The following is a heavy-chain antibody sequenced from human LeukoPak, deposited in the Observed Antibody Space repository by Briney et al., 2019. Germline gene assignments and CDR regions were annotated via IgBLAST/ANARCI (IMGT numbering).Heavy chain of an antibody. J-gene: IGHJ6*04. CDR2: ISSSSSYT. V-gene: IGHV3-11*06. Sequence: GSLRLSCAASGFTFSDYYMSWIRQAPGKGLEWVSYISSSSSYTNYADSVKGRFTISRDNAKNSLYLQMNSLRAEDTAVYYCARSLIVANPLDVWGKGTTVTVSS. D-gene: IGHD5-12*01. CDR1: GFTFSDYY. CDR3: ARSLIVANPLDV.